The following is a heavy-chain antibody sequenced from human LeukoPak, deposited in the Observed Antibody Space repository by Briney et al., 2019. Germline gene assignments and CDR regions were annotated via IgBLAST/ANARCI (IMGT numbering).Heavy chain of an antibody. CDR2: INPNSGGT. CDR3: AREYYYGSGSYLFDY. D-gene: IGHD3-10*01. V-gene: IGHV1-2*02. CDR1: GYTFTGYY. J-gene: IGHJ4*02. Sequence: ASVKVSCKASGYTFTGYYMHWVRQAPGQGLEWMGWINPNSGGTNYAQRFQGRVTMTRDTSISTAYMELSRLRSDDTAVYYCAREYYYGSGSYLFDYWGQGTLVTVSS.